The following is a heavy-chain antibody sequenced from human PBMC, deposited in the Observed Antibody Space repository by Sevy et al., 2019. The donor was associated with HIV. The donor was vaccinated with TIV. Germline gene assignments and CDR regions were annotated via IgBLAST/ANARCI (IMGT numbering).Heavy chain of an antibody. D-gene: IGHD3-16*01. CDR2: IYYSGST. V-gene: IGHV4-39*01. Sequence: SETLSLTCTVSGGSISSSSYYWGWIRQPPGKGLEWIGSIYYSGSTYYNPSLKSRVTISVDTSKNQFSLKLSSVTAADTAVYYCARHWGMRWLQPTFDYCGQGTLVTVSS. J-gene: IGHJ4*02. CDR3: ARHWGMRWLQPTFDY. CDR1: GGSISSSSYY.